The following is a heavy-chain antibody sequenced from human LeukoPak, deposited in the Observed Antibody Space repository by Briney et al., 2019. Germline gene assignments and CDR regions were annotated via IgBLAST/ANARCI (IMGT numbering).Heavy chain of an antibody. J-gene: IGHJ4*02. CDR3: AKDPGSYYYDSSGYCDY. D-gene: IGHD3-22*01. CDR2: ISYDGSNK. Sequence: PGGSLRLSCAASGFTFSSYGMHWVRQAPGKGLEWVAVISYDGSNKYYADSVKGRFTISRDNSKNTLYLQMNSLRAEDTAVYYCAKDPGSYYYDSSGYCDYWGQGTLVTVSS. CDR1: GFTFSSYG. V-gene: IGHV3-30*18.